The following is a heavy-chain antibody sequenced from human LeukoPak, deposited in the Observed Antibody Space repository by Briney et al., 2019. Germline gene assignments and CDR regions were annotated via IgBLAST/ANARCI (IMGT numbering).Heavy chain of an antibody. V-gene: IGHV3-7*01. CDR2: IKQDESEK. CDR1: GFNFSSYW. J-gene: IGHJ4*02. CDR3: TRVYEYISGWYRNDY. Sequence: GGSLRLSCATSGFNFSSYWMSWVCQAPGKGLEWVANIKQDESEKYYVDSVKGRFTISRDNAKNSLYLQMNSLRAEDTAVYYCTRVYEYISGWYRNDYWGQGTLVTVSS. D-gene: IGHD6-19*01.